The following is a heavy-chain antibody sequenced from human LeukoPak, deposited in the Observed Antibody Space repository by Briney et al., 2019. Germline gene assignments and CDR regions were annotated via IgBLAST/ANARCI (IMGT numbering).Heavy chain of an antibody. Sequence: GSLRLSCAASGFTFTTYWITWVRQAPGKGLEWVANIKQDGSEKYYVDSVKGRFTISRDNAKNSLYLQMNSLRAEDTAVYYCARQRVVDSWGQGTLVTVSS. V-gene: IGHV3-7*01. D-gene: IGHD3-22*01. CDR3: ARQRVVDS. J-gene: IGHJ4*02. CDR1: GFTFTTYW. CDR2: IKQDGSEK.